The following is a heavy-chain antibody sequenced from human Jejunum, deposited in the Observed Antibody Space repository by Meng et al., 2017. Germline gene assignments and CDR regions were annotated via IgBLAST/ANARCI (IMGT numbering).Heavy chain of an antibody. CDR2: INTNTGNP. CDR3: ARKGRGYSYGEY. Sequence: QVQLVQSGSELKKPGASVKGSCKASGYTFNDFAINWVRQAPGQGLEWMGWINTNTGNPSYAQGFAGRFVCSLDTSVSTAYLQIDSLKAEDSAVYYCARKGRGYSYGEYWGQGTLVTVSS. V-gene: IGHV7-4-1*01. CDR1: GYTFNDFA. J-gene: IGHJ4*02. D-gene: IGHD5-18*01.